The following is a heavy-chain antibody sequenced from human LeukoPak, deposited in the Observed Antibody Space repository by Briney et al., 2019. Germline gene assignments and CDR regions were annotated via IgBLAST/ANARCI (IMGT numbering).Heavy chain of an antibody. Sequence: ASVKVSCKASGDTFSSYAISWVRQAPGQGLEWMGRIIPILGIANYAQKFQGRVTITADKSTSTAYMELSSLRSEDTAVYYCARDRDPRGMDVWGQGTTVTVSS. CDR1: GDTFSSYA. J-gene: IGHJ6*02. CDR3: ARDRDPRGMDV. CDR2: IIPILGIA. V-gene: IGHV1-69*04. D-gene: IGHD3-10*01.